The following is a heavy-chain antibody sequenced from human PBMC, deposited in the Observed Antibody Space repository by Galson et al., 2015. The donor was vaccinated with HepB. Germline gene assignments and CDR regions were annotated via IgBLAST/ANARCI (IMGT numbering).Heavy chain of an antibody. J-gene: IGHJ4*02. CDR3: AKRDAQGLHYFDF. V-gene: IGHV3-23*01. Sequence: SLRLSCAASGFTFSSSRMSWVRQAPGRGLEWVSTISGSGYSTYYADSVKGRFTISRDNSKNTLYLQMYSLRAEDTAVYYCAKRDAQGLHYFDFWGQGTLVTVSS. D-gene: IGHD6-19*01. CDR1: GFTFSSSR. CDR2: ISGSGYST.